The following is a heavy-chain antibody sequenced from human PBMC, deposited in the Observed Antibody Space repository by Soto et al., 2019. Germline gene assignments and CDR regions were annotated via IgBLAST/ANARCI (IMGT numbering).Heavy chain of an antibody. CDR2: IYPGDSDT. Sequence: GESLKISCKGSGYSFTSYWIGWVRQMPGKGLEWMGIIYPGDSDTRYSPSFQGQVTISADKSISTAYLQWSSLKASDTAMYYCARTGRYYDSSGSGPDYWGQGTLVTVSS. CDR3: ARTGRYYDSSGSGPDY. V-gene: IGHV5-51*01. J-gene: IGHJ4*02. CDR1: GYSFTSYW. D-gene: IGHD3-22*01.